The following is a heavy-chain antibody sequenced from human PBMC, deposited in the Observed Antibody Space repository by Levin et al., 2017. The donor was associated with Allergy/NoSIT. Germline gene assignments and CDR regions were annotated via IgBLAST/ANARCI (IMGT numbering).Heavy chain of an antibody. CDR2: IRSKAYGGTT. Sequence: SCTASGFTFGDYAMSWFRQAPGKGLEWVGFIRSKAYGGTTEYAASVKGRFTISRDDSKSIAYLQMNSLKTEDTAVYYCTRDVQLERREVRGYYYYYMDVWGKGTTVTVSS. D-gene: IGHD1-1*01. CDR1: GFTFGDYA. V-gene: IGHV3-49*03. J-gene: IGHJ6*03. CDR3: TRDVQLERREVRGYYYYYMDV.